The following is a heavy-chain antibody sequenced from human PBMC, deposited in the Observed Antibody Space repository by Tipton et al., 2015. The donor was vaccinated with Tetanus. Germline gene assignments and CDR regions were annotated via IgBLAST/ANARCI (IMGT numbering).Heavy chain of an antibody. J-gene: IGHJ4*02. CDR1: GYSFNTYW. Sequence: VQLVQSGAEIKKPGESLNISCKGSGYSFNTYWIAWARQMPGKGLEWMGIIYPGDSDTRYSPTFQGQVTMSVDKSINTAFLQWTSLKASDTAIYYCARLHLRTFASSSGFWGQGTMVTVSS. D-gene: IGHD6-6*01. V-gene: IGHV5-51*01. CDR2: IYPGDSDT. CDR3: ARLHLRTFASSSGF.